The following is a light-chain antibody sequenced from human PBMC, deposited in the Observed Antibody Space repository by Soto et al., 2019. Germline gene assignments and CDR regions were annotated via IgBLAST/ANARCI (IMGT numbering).Light chain of an antibody. J-gene: IGLJ1*01. CDR3: QAWDSGVPYV. CDR1: TLGGKY. V-gene: IGLV3-1*01. CDR2: RST. Sequence: SYELTQPPSVSVSPGQTASITCSGDTLGGKYACWYQQKPGQSPVLVIFRSTNRPSGIPERFSGSISGNTATLTISETQPMDEADYYCQAWDSGVPYVFGPGTKLTVL.